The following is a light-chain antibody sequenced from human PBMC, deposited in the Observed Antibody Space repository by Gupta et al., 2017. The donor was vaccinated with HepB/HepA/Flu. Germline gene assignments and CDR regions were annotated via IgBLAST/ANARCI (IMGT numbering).Light chain of an antibody. CDR2: KAS. CDR1: QSIFTW. J-gene: IGKJ1*01. V-gene: IGKV1-5*03. Sequence: DRQMTQSPSTLSASVGDRVTIPCRASQSIFTWLAWYQQKPGKAPRLLIYKASSAESGVPSRFSGSDSGTEFTLTISSLQPDDFPTYSCQHENNSSWTFGQGTMVETK. CDR3: QHENNSSWT.